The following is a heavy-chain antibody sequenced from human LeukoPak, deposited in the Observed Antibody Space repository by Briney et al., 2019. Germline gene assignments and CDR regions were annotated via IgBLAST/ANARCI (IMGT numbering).Heavy chain of an antibody. CDR3: AKWSYDSSGYYSYYFDY. D-gene: IGHD3-22*01. V-gene: IGHV3-23*01. J-gene: IGHJ4*02. Sequence: GGSLRLSCAAFGFTFSSYAMSWVRQAPGKGLEWVSAISGSGGSTYYADSVKGRFTISRDNSKNTLYLQMNSLRAEDTAVYYCAKWSYDSSGYYSYYFDYWGQGTLVTVSS. CDR2: ISGSGGST. CDR1: GFTFSSYA.